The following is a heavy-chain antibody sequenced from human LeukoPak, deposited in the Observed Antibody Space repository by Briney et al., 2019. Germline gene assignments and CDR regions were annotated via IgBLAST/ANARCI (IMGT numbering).Heavy chain of an antibody. CDR3: ARTDIVPRDIPPHNWFDP. J-gene: IGHJ5*02. D-gene: IGHD2-8*01. CDR1: GYTFTSYG. V-gene: IGHV1-18*01. Sequence: GASVKVSCKASGYTFTSYGISWVRQAPGQGPEWMGWISAYNGNTNYAQKLQGRVTMTTDTSTSTAYMELRSLRSDDTAVYYCARTDIVPRDIPPHNWFDPWGQGTLVTVSS. CDR2: ISAYNGNT.